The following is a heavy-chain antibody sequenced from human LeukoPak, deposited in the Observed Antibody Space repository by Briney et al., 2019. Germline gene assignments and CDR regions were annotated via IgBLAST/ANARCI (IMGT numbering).Heavy chain of an antibody. CDR1: GGTFSSYA. CDR2: IIPILGTA. CDR3: ARVPDGDYPLYYYYMDV. V-gene: IGHV1-69*05. J-gene: IGHJ6*03. Sequence: GSSVKVSCKASGGTFSSYAISWVRQAPGQGLEWMGGIIPILGTANYAQKFQGRVTITTDESTSTAYMELSSLRSEDSAVYYCARVPDGDYPLYYYYMDVWGKGTTVTVSS. D-gene: IGHD4-17*01.